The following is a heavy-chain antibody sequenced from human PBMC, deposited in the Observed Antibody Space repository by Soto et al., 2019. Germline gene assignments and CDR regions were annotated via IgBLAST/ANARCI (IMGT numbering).Heavy chain of an antibody. Sequence: ASVKVSCKASGYTFTGYYMHWVRQAPGQGLEWMGWINPNSGGTNYAQKFQGRVTMTGDTSISTAYMELSRLRSDDTAVYYCARQTRTGITGTKSGAFDIWGQGTMVTVSS. J-gene: IGHJ3*02. V-gene: IGHV1-2*02. D-gene: IGHD1-7*01. CDR3: ARQTRTGITGTKSGAFDI. CDR1: GYTFTGYY. CDR2: INPNSGGT.